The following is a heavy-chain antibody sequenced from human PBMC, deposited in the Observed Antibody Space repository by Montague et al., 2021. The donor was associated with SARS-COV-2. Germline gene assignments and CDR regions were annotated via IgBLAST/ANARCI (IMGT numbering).Heavy chain of an antibody. CDR3: ATITLGYCTNGVCQPPDY. V-gene: IGHV4-39*01. CDR2: IYYSGST. D-gene: IGHD2-8*01. CDR1: GGPISRSSYY. Sequence: SETLSLTCSVSGGPISRSSYYWGWIRQPPGKGLEWIGSIYYSGSTYYNPSLKSRVTISVDTSKNQLSLKLSSVTAADTAVYYCATITLGYCTNGVCQPPDYWGQGTLVTVSS. J-gene: IGHJ4*02.